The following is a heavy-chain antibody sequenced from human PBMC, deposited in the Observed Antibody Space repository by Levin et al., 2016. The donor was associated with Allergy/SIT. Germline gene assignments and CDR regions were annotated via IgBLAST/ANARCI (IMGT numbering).Heavy chain of an antibody. D-gene: IGHD5-18*01. J-gene: IGHJ4*02. Sequence: VRQAPGKGLEWVGRIKSKTDGGTTDYAAPVKGRFTISRDDSKNTLYLQMNSLKTEDTAVYYCTTDEDTAMVTGYYFDYWGQGTLVTVSS. CDR3: TTDEDTAMVTGYYFDY. V-gene: IGHV3-15*01. CDR2: IKSKTDGGTT.